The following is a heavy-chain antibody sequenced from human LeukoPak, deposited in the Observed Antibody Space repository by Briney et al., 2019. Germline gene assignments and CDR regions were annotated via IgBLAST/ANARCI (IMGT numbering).Heavy chain of an antibody. CDR2: MYHDGRT. CDR1: GRSINTGTYY. Sequence: PSETLSLTCTVSGRSINTGTYYWGWIRQPPGKGLEWIASMYHDGRTSYNPSLESRVTISIDTSTNQFSLKLSSVTAADTAVYYCGSDHKSISMRKGQYFDYWGEGVLVTVSS. D-gene: IGHD6-6*01. CDR3: GSDHKSISMRKGQYFDY. J-gene: IGHJ4*02. V-gene: IGHV4-39*01.